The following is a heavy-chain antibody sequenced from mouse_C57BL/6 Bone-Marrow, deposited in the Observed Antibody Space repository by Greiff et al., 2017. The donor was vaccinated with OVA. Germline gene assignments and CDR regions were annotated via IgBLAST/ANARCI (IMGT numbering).Heavy chain of an antibody. CDR2: INPNNGGT. D-gene: IGHD1-1*01. CDR1: GYTFTDYY. CDR3: ARGDGSNYWYFDV. V-gene: IGHV1-26*01. J-gene: IGHJ1*03. Sequence: EVQLQQSGPELVKPGASVKISCKASGYTFTDYYMNWVKQSHGKSLEWIGDINPNNGGTSYNQKFKGKATLTVDKSSSTAYMELRSLTSEDSAVYYCARGDGSNYWYFDVWGTGTTVTVSS.